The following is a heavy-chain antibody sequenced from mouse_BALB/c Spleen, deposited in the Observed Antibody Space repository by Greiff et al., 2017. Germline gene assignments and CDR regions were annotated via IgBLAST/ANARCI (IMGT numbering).Heavy chain of an antibody. CDR3: ARGDAPWFAY. Sequence: EVHLVESGGGLVQPGGSRKLSCAASGFTFSSFGMHWVRQAPEKGLEWVAYISSGSSTIYYADTVKGRFTISRDNPKNTLFLQMTSLRSEDTAMYYCARGDAPWFAYWGQGTLVTVSA. CDR1: GFTFSSFG. V-gene: IGHV5-17*02. CDR2: ISSGSSTI. J-gene: IGHJ3*01.